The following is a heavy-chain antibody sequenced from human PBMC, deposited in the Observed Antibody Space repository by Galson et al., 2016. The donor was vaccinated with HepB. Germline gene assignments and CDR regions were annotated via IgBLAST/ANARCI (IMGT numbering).Heavy chain of an antibody. CDR3: ARHYSFGSGPYRPFDF. J-gene: IGHJ4*02. CDR2: INYGGNT. CDR1: GGSISSSTYS. D-gene: IGHD5-18*01. Sequence: SETLSLTCSVSGGSISSSTYSWGWIRQPPGKGLEWIGSINYGGNTYYNPSLRSRVTISVDTSRNQLSLKLSFVTAAGTAVYYCARHYSFGSGPYRPFDFWGQGTLVTVSS. V-gene: IGHV4-39*01.